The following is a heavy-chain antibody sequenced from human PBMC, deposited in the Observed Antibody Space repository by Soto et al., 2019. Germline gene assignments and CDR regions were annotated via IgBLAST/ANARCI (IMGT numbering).Heavy chain of an antibody. CDR2: IYYSGRT. Sequence: SETLSLTCTVSGGSISSGGYYWSWIRQHPGKGLEWIGYIYYSGRTYYNPSLHSRVSIAVDTTENQFSLKLTSVTAADTSVYYCARGSSSSSSSWFDPWGRGTLVTVSS. CDR3: ARGSSSSSSSWFDP. J-gene: IGHJ5*02. CDR1: GGSISSGGYY. D-gene: IGHD6-6*01. V-gene: IGHV4-31*03.